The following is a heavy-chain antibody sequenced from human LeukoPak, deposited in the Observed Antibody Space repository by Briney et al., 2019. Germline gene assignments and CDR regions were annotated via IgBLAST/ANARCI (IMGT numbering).Heavy chain of an antibody. Sequence: ASVKVSCKASGYTFTGYYMHWVRQAPGQGLEWMGWINPNSGGTNYAQKFQGRVTITTDESTSTAYMELSSLRSEDTAVYYCARENTYGYNYWGQGTLVTVSS. V-gene: IGHV1-2*02. D-gene: IGHD5-18*01. CDR2: INPNSGGT. J-gene: IGHJ4*02. CDR3: ARENTYGYNY. CDR1: GYTFTGYY.